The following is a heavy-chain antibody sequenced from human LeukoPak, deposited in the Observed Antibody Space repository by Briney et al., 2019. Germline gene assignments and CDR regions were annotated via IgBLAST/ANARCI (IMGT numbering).Heavy chain of an antibody. V-gene: IGHV1-69*13. J-gene: IGHJ4*02. D-gene: IGHD3-16*01. Sequence: ASVKVSCKASGGTFSSYAISWVRQAPGQGLEWMGGIIPIFGTANYAQKFQGRVTITADESTSTAYMELSSLRSEDTAVYYCAREAGGNVLFDYWGQGTLVTVSS. CDR1: GGTFSSYA. CDR3: AREAGGNVLFDY. CDR2: IIPIFGTA.